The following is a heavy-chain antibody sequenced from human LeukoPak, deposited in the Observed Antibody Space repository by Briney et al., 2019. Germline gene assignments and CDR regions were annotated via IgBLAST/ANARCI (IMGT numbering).Heavy chain of an antibody. Sequence: GGSLRLSCAASRVTFSSEAMSWVRQAPGKGLEWVSAISGSGGSTYYADSVKGRFTISRDNSKNTLYLQMNSLRAEDTPVYYCAKDFGGATDYWGQGALVTVSS. CDR1: RVTFSSEA. CDR3: AKDFGGATDY. D-gene: IGHD1-26*01. V-gene: IGHV3-23*01. CDR2: ISGSGGST. J-gene: IGHJ4*02.